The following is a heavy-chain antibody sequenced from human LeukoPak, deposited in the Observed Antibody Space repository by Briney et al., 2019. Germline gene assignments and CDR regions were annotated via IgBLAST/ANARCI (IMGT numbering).Heavy chain of an antibody. D-gene: IGHD4-17*01. J-gene: IGHJ4*02. CDR1: GFTFSSYG. CDR2: ISYDGSNK. V-gene: IGHV3-30*18. CDR3: AKDRYGDYGISFDY. Sequence: AGSLTLSCAASGFTFSSYGMHWVRQAPGKGLEWVAVISYDGSNKYYADSVKRRFTISRDNSKNTLYLQMNSLRAEDTAVYYCAKDRYGDYGISFDYWGQGTLVTVSS.